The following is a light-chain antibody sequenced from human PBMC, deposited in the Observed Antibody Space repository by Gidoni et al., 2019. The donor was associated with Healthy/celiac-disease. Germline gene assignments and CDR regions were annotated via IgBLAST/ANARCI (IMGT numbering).Light chain of an antibody. Sequence: EIVLTQSPGTLSLSPGERATLSCRASQSVSSSYLAWYQQKPGQAPRLLIYGASIGSGTDFTLTISRLEPEDFAVYYCQQYGSSPPLTFGGXTKVEIK. V-gene: IGKV3-20*01. J-gene: IGKJ4*01. CDR3: QQYGSSPPLT. CDR1: QSVSSSY. CDR2: GAS.